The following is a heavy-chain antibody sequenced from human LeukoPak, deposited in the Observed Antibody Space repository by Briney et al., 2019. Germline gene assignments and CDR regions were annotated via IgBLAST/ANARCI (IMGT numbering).Heavy chain of an antibody. Sequence: PSETLSLTCTVSGDSISSYYWSWIRQPPEKGLEWIGYIYYTGSTNYNPSLKSRVTISLDTSKTQFSLNMNSVTAADTAIYYCARLQRITMSGPDYWYFDLWGRGTLVTVSS. CDR1: GDSISSYY. CDR3: ARLQRITMSGPDYWYFDL. D-gene: IGHD3-10*02. J-gene: IGHJ2*01. CDR2: IYYTGST. V-gene: IGHV4-59*01.